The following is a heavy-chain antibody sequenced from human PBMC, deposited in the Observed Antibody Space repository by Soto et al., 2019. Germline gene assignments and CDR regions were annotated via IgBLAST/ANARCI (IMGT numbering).Heavy chain of an antibody. CDR3: ARVKAGYSSSKNYYGMDV. D-gene: IGHD6-13*01. CDR1: GFTFSSYG. J-gene: IGHJ6*02. Sequence: GGSLRLSCAASGFTFSSYGMHWVRQAPGKGLEWVAVIWYDGSNKYYADSVKGRFTISRDNSKNTLYLQMNSLRAEDTAVYYCARVKAGYSSSKNYYGMDVWGQGTTVTAP. CDR2: IWYDGSNK. V-gene: IGHV3-33*01.